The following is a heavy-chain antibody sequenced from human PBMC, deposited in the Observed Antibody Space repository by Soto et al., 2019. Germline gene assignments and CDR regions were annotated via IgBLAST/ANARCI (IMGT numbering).Heavy chain of an antibody. Sequence: GGSLRLSCAASGFTFSSYWMSWVRQAPGKGLEWVANIKQNGSEKYYVDSVKGRFTISRDNAKNSLYLQMNSLRAEDTAVYYCARSPGGSTSSYFDYWGQGTLVTVSS. D-gene: IGHD2-2*01. J-gene: IGHJ4*02. CDR2: IKQNGSEK. V-gene: IGHV3-7*01. CDR1: GFTFSSYW. CDR3: ARSPGGSTSSYFDY.